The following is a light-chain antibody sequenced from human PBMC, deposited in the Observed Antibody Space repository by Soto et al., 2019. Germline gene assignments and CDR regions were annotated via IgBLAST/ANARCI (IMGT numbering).Light chain of an antibody. Sequence: DIQMTQSPSSVSASVGDRVTITCRASQGIGSWLAWYQQKPGKAPNLLIYAASSLQSGVTARFSGSGSGTEFTLIISSLQPEDSATYFCQQAYNFPLTFGQGTRLEIK. CDR3: QQAYNFPLT. J-gene: IGKJ5*01. CDR1: QGIGSW. V-gene: IGKV1-12*02. CDR2: AAS.